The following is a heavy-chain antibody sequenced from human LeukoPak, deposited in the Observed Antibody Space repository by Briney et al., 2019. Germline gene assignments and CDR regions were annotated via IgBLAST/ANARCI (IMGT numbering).Heavy chain of an antibody. Sequence: SETLSLTCAVSGGSISSGGYSWSWIRQPPGKGLEWIGYIYHSVSTYYNPSLKSRVTISVDRSKHQFSLKLSSVTAADTAVYYCAGGPSAAAVWGQGTLVTVSA. D-gene: IGHD6-13*01. V-gene: IGHV4-30-2*01. CDR2: IYHSVST. CDR1: GGSISSGGYS. J-gene: IGHJ4*02. CDR3: AGGPSAAAV.